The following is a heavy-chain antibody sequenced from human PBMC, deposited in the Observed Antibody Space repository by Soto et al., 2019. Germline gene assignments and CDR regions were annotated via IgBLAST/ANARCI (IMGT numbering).Heavy chain of an antibody. CDR3: ARPTGTKPSYYYYGMDV. V-gene: IGHV1-69*12. CDR2: IIPIFGTA. CDR1: GGTFSSYA. Sequence: QVQLVQSGAEVKKPGSSVKVSCKASGGTFSSYAISWVRQAPGQGLEWMGGIIPIFGTANYAQKFQGRVTITADESTSTAYMELSSLRSEVTAVYYCARPTGTKPSYYYYGMDVWGQGTTVTVSS. D-gene: IGHD1-1*01. J-gene: IGHJ6*02.